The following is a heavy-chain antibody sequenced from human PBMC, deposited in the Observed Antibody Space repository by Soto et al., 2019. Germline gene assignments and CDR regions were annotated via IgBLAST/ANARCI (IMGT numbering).Heavy chain of an antibody. CDR1: GGSFSGYY. Sequence: SETLSLTCAVYGGSFSGYYWSWIRQPPGKGLEWIGYIYYSGSTNYNPSLKSRVTISVDTSKNQFSLKLSSVTAADTAGYYCARSYGSCFDYWGQGTLVTVSS. CDR2: IYYSGST. J-gene: IGHJ4*02. V-gene: IGHV4-59*08. D-gene: IGHD5-18*01. CDR3: ARSYGSCFDY.